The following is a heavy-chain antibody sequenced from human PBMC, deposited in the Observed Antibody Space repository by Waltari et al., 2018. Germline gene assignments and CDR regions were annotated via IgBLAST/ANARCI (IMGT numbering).Heavy chain of an antibody. CDR1: GFTFSSYE. CDR3: ARGWELPRCLDY. CDR2: ISSSGSTI. V-gene: IGHV3-48*03. J-gene: IGHJ4*02. Sequence: EVQLVESGGGLVQPGGSLRLSCSASGFTFSSYELNWVRQAPGKGLEWVSYISSSGSTIYYADSVKGRFTISRDNAKNSLYLQMNSLRAEDTAVYYCARGWELPRCLDYWGQGTLVTVSS. D-gene: IGHD1-26*01.